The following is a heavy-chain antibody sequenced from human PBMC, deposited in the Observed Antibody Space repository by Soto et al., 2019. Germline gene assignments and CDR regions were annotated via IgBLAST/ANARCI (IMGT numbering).Heavy chain of an antibody. CDR2: VSYSGDTT. CDR3: AKVYGSGSRPYYYGMDV. J-gene: IGHJ6*02. CDR1: GFSFSTYA. D-gene: IGHD2-15*01. V-gene: IGHV3-23*01. Sequence: GSLRLSCAASGFSFSTYAMTWVRQAPGKGLEWVSVVSYSGDTTYYAESVKARFTISRDNSKNTLYLQMNSLRGDDTAVYYCAKVYGSGSRPYYYGMDVWGQGTTVTVSS.